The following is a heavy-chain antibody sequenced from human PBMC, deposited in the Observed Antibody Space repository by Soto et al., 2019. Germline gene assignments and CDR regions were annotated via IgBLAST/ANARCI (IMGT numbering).Heavy chain of an antibody. Sequence: EVQLVESGGGLVKPGGSLRLSCAASGFTFSSYSMNWVRQAPGKGLEWVSSISSSSSYIYYADSVKGRFTISRDNAKNSLYLLMNSLRAEDTAVYYCARDKSSRSNWFDPWGQGTLVTVSS. CDR2: ISSSSSYI. D-gene: IGHD2-2*01. V-gene: IGHV3-21*01. CDR3: ARDKSSRSNWFDP. J-gene: IGHJ5*02. CDR1: GFTFSSYS.